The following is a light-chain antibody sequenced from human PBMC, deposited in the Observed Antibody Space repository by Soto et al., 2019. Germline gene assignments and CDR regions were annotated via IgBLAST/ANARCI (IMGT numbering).Light chain of an antibody. J-gene: IGKJ1*01. Sequence: DIQMTQSPSSLSASVGDRVTITCRASQSISSYLNWYQQKPGKAPKLLIYAASSLQSGVPSRFSGSGSGTDFTLTISSLQPEDFATYNCKQSYSTWAFGQGTKV. V-gene: IGKV1-39*01. CDR3: KQSYSTWA. CDR1: QSISSY. CDR2: AAS.